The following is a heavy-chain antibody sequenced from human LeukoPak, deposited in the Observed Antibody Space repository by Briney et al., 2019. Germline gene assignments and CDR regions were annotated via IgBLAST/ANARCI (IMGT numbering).Heavy chain of an antibody. J-gene: IGHJ4*02. V-gene: IGHV4-34*01. CDR1: GGSFSGYY. CDR2: INHSGST. CDR3: ARGGSGNADNYLPFDY. D-gene: IGHD3-10*01. Sequence: SETLSLTCAVYGGSFSGYYWSWIRQPPGRGLEWIGEINHSGSTNYNPSLKSRVTISVDTSKNQFSLKLSSVTAADTAVYYCARGGSGNADNYLPFDYWGQGTLVTVSS.